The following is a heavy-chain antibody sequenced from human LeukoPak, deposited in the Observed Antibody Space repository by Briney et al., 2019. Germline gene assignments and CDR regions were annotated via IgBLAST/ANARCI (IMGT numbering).Heavy chain of an antibody. D-gene: IGHD2-2*01. CDR3: ARGFCSSTNCYQGPFDF. J-gene: IGHJ4*02. CDR1: GFTFSSAW. CDR2: IKNKTNGGTT. V-gene: IGHV3-15*01. Sequence: GGSLRLSCAASGFTFSSAWMTWVRQAPGKGLEWVDHIKNKTNGGTTDYAAPVKGRFIISRDDSKNTLYLQMNSLRTEDTAVYYCARGFCSSTNCYQGPFDFWGQGTLVTVSS.